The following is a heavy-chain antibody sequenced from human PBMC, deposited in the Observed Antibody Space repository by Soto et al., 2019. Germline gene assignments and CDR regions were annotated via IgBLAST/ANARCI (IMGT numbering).Heavy chain of an antibody. V-gene: IGHV1-2*04. CDR1: GYTFTGYY. D-gene: IGHD5-18*01. J-gene: IGHJ6*02. Sequence: ASVKVSCKASGYTFTGYYMHWVRQAPGQGLEWMGWINPNRGGTNYAQKFQGWVTMTRDTSISTAYMELSRLRSDDTAVYYCAREGYSYDNRYYGMDVWGRGTTVTVSS. CDR3: AREGYSYDNRYYGMDV. CDR2: INPNRGGT.